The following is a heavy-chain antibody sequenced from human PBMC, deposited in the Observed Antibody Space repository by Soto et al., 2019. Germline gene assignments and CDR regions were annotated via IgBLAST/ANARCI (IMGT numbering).Heavy chain of an antibody. V-gene: IGHV1-69*12. CDR3: ARESIGSGWYRVRSNFDS. D-gene: IGHD6-19*01. Sequence: QVQLVQSGAEVKKPGSSVKVSCNASGGTFSSYAISWVRQAPGQGLEWMRGIIPIFGTANYAQKFQGRVTITADESTSTAYMELSSLRSEDTAVYYCARESIGSGWYRVRSNFDSWGQGTLVTVSS. CDR1: GGTFSSYA. J-gene: IGHJ4*02. CDR2: IIPIFGTA.